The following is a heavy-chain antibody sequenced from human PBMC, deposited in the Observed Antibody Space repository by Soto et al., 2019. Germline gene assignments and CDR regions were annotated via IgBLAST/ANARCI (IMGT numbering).Heavy chain of an antibody. CDR2: IYSGGST. CDR1: GFTFSSNY. J-gene: IGHJ4*02. Sequence: EVQLVESGGNLVQPGGSLRLSCAASGFTFSSNYMSWVRQAPGKGLEWVSVIYSGGSTYYADSVKGRFTISRDNSKNTLYLQMNSLRAEDTAVYYCARAQRLRWELLGPFDYWGQGTLVTVSS. V-gene: IGHV3-66*01. CDR3: ARAQRLRWELLGPFDY. D-gene: IGHD4-17*01.